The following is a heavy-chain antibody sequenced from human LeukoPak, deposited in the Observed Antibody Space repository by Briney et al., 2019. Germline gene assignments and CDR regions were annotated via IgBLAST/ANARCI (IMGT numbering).Heavy chain of an antibody. V-gene: IGHV3-23*01. CDR2: ISGSGGST. D-gene: IGHD6-13*01. CDR3: AKDSATSGIAAAGTGDWFDP. J-gene: IGHJ5*02. Sequence: GGSLRLSCAASGFTFSSYAMSWVRQAPGKGLEWVSAISGSGGSTYYADSVKGRFTISRDNSKNTLYLQMNSLRAEDTAVYYCAKDSATSGIAAAGTGDWFDPWGQGTLVTVSS. CDR1: GFTFSSYA.